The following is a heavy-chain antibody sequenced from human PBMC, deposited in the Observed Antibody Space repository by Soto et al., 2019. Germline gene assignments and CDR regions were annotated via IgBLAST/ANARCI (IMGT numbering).Heavy chain of an antibody. CDR2: ISYDGNNK. D-gene: IGHD1-26*01. Sequence: QVQLVESGGGVVQPGRSLRLSCGASGFKFSTYGMHWVRQAPGKGLEWVAVISYDGNNKDYADSVKGRFTISRDNSKNTSYLQMNSLRAEDTAVYYCAEGIVGYVFGVQDYYFGMDVWGQGTTVAVSS. V-gene: IGHV3-30*03. CDR3: AEGIVGYVFGVQDYYFGMDV. CDR1: GFKFSTYG. J-gene: IGHJ6*02.